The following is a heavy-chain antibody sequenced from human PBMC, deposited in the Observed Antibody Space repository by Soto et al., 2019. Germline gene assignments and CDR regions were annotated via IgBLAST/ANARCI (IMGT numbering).Heavy chain of an antibody. CDR2: ISWDGGST. Sequence: GGSLRLSCAASGFTFDDYAMHWVRQAPGKGLEWVSLISWDGGSTYYADSVKGRFTISRDNSKNSLYLQMNSLRAEDTALYYCARGQSTTIFDYWGQGTLVTVSS. J-gene: IGHJ4*02. V-gene: IGHV3-43D*03. CDR1: GFTFDDYA. CDR3: ARGQSTTIFDY. D-gene: IGHD1-7*01.